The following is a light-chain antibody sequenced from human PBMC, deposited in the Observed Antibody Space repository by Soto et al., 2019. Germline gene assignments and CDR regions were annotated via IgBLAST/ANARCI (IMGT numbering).Light chain of an antibody. CDR3: QQYNSYSALT. V-gene: IGKV1-5*03. Sequence: DIHMTQSPSTLSASVGDRVTITCRASQSISSWLAWYQQKPGKAPKLLIYKASSLESGVPSRFSGSGSGTAFTLTISSLQPDDFATYYCQQYNSYSALTFGGGTKVEIK. CDR1: QSISSW. J-gene: IGKJ4*01. CDR2: KAS.